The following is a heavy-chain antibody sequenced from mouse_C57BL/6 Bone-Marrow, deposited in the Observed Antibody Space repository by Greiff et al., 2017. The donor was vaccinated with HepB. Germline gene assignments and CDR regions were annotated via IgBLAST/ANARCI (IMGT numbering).Heavy chain of an antibody. D-gene: IGHD2-3*01. Sequence: QVQLKQSGAELARPGASVKLSCKASGYTFTSYGISWVKQRTGQGLEWIGEIYPRSGNTYYNEKFKGKATLTADKSSSTAYMELRSLTSEDSAVYFCARVGDGPYYFDYWGQGTTLTVSS. J-gene: IGHJ2*01. CDR2: IYPRSGNT. V-gene: IGHV1-81*01. CDR1: GYTFTSYG. CDR3: ARVGDGPYYFDY.